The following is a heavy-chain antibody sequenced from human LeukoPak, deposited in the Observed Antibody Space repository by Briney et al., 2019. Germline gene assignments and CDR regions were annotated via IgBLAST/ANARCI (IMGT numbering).Heavy chain of an antibody. Sequence: GGSLRLSCAASGFTFSSYSMNWVRQAPGKGLEWVSSISSSSSYIYYADSVKGRFTISRDNAKNSLYLQMNSLRAEDTAVYYCASEGYGYGESPDAFDIWGQGTMVTVSS. CDR1: GFTFSSYS. CDR3: ASEGYGYGESPDAFDI. CDR2: ISSSSSYI. J-gene: IGHJ3*02. D-gene: IGHD4-17*01. V-gene: IGHV3-21*01.